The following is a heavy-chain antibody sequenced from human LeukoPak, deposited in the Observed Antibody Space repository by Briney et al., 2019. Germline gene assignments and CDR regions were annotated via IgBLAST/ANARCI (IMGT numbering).Heavy chain of an antibody. D-gene: IGHD1-26*01. CDR2: INPSGGST. V-gene: IGHV1-46*01. J-gene: IGHJ5*02. CDR1: GYTFTASG. Sequence: ASVKVSCKASGYTFTASGISWVRQAPGQGLEWMGIINPSGGSTSYAQKFQGRVTMTRDTSTSTVYMELSSLRSEDTAVYYCARGELPPGWFDPWGQGTLVTVSS. CDR3: ARGELPPGWFDP.